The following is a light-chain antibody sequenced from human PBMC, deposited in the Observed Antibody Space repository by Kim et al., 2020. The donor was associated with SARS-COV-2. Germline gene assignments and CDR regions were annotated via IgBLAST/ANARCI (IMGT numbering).Light chain of an antibody. V-gene: IGKV3-20*01. Sequence: LSPGERATLSGRASQSVNSSCLAWYQQKPGKAPRLLIYGASTRATGTPDTFSGSGSVTDFTLTISRLESEDFAVYYCQQYGNSPYTFGQGTKLEI. CDR2: GAS. CDR3: QQYGNSPYT. CDR1: QSVNSSC. J-gene: IGKJ2*01.